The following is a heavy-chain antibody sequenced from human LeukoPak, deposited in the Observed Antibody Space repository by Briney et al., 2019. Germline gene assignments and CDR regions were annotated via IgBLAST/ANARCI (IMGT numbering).Heavy chain of an antibody. CDR1: GGSISSSSYY. J-gene: IGHJ4*02. D-gene: IGHD1-7*01. CDR2: IYYSGST. Sequence: SSETLSPTCTVSGGSISSSSYYWGWIRQPTGKGLEWIGSIYYSGSTYYNPSLKSRVTISVDTSKNQFSLKLSSVTAADTAVYYCARVLGNWNYLIGYFDYWGQGTLVTVSS. CDR3: ARVLGNWNYLIGYFDY. V-gene: IGHV4-39*07.